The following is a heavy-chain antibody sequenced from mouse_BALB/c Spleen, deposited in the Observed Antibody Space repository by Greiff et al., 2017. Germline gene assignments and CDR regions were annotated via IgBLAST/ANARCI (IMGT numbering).Heavy chain of an antibody. Sequence: DVHLVESGGGLVKPGGSLKLSCAASGFTFSSYAMSWVRQTPEKRLEWVASISSGGSTYYPDSVKGRFTISRDNARNILYLQMSSLRSEDTAMYYCAREAYYGSSYYAMDYWGQGTSVTVSS. CDR2: ISSGGST. CDR3: AREAYYGSSYYAMDY. J-gene: IGHJ4*01. V-gene: IGHV5-6-5*01. CDR1: GFTFSSYA. D-gene: IGHD1-1*01.